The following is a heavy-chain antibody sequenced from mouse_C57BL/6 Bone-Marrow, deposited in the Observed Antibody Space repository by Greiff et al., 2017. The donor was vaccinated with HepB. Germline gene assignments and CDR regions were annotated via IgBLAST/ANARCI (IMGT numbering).Heavy chain of an antibody. CDR2: IYPRSGYT. CDR3: ATFSYDSLYFDY. J-gene: IGHJ2*01. V-gene: IGHV1-81*01. D-gene: IGHD2-4*01. CDR1: GYTFTSYG. Sequence: VKLMESGAELARPGASVKLSCKASGYTFTSYGISWVKQRTGQGLEWIGEIYPRSGYTYYNEKFKGKATLTADKSSSTAYMELRSLTSEDSAVYFCATFSYDSLYFDYWGQGTTLTVSS.